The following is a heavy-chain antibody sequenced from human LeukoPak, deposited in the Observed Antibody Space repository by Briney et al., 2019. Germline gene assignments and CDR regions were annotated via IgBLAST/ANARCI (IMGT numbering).Heavy chain of an antibody. CDR3: AKWASDNRAFDL. Sequence: SETLSLTCTVSGTSITSYYWNWIRQAPGQGPEWIGYGHYSGNTKYNPPFKSRVTISVDTSKNQFSLRLSSVTAADTAVYFCAKWASDNRAFDLWGQGTLVTVSS. CDR2: GHYSGNT. J-gene: IGHJ4*02. D-gene: IGHD2-8*01. CDR1: GTSITSYY. V-gene: IGHV4-59*08.